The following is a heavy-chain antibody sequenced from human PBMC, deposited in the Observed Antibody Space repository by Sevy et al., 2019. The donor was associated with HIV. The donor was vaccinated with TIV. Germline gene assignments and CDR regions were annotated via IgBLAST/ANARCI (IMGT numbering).Heavy chain of an antibody. D-gene: IGHD2-2*01. CDR1: GFTFSNYW. J-gene: IGHJ6*02. CDR3: ARDCNSASCLWGLDV. Sequence: GGSLRLACAASGFTFSNYWMTWVRQAPGKGLEWVANIKRDGSEKYYVASVKGRFTISRDNAKNSLYMQMNSLRAEDTAVYYCARDCNSASCLWGLDVWGQGTTVTVSS. V-gene: IGHV3-7*03. CDR2: IKRDGSEK.